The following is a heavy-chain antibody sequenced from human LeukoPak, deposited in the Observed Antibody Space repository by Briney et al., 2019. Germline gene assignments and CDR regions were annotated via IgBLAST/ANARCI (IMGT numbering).Heavy chain of an antibody. D-gene: IGHD1-26*01. CDR2: ISGSGGDT. J-gene: IGHJ4*02. Sequence: PGGSLRLSCAASGFTFSSYVMSWVRQAPGKGLEWVSGISGSGGDTYYADSEKGRFTISRDNSKNTLYLQMNSLRVEDTAVYYCAKANKWESDYWGQGTLVTVSS. CDR1: GFTFSSYV. V-gene: IGHV3-23*01. CDR3: AKANKWESDY.